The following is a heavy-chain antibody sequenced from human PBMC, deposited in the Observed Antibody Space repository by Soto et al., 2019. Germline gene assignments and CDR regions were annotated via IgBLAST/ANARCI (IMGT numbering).Heavy chain of an antibody. J-gene: IGHJ3*02. V-gene: IGHV3-9*01. Sequence: LSLTCAASGFTFDDYAMHWVRQAPGKGLEWVSGISWNSGSIGYADSVKGRFTISRDNAKNSLYLQMNSLRAEDTALYYCAKTDGGGSPIDLPGAFDIWGQGTMVTVSS. CDR2: ISWNSGSI. CDR3: AKTDGGGSPIDLPGAFDI. D-gene: IGHD2-15*01. CDR1: GFTFDDYA.